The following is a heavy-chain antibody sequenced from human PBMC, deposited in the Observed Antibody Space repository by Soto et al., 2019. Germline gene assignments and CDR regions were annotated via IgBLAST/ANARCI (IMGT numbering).Heavy chain of an antibody. V-gene: IGHV1-69*13. CDR3: ARDRGPSSGYYPYWFDP. CDR1: GGTFSSYS. J-gene: IGHJ5*02. CDR2: IIPIFGTA. D-gene: IGHD3-22*01. Sequence: SVKVSCKASGGTFSSYSISWVRQAPGQGLEWMGGIIPIFGTANYAQKFQGRVTITADESTSTAYMELSSLRSEDTAVYYCARDRGPSSGYYPYWFDPWGQGTLVTV.